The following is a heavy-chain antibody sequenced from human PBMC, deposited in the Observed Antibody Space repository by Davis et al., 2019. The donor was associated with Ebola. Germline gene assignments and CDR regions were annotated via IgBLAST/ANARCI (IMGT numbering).Heavy chain of an antibody. J-gene: IGHJ4*02. CDR3: ARAQFPTTSDH. Sequence: GESLKISCTDSVITFSSYAMTWVRQAPGKGLEWVSAISGSGGSTYYADSVKGRFTISRDNAKNSLYLQMNSLRAEDTAVYYCARAQFPTTSDHWGQGTLVTVSS. V-gene: IGHV3-23*01. CDR2: ISGSGGST. CDR1: VITFSSYA. D-gene: IGHD1-1*01.